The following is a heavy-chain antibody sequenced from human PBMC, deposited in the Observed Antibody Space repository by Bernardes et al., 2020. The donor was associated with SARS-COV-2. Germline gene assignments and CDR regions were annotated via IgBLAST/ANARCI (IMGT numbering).Heavy chain of an antibody. D-gene: IGHD1-1*01. CDR2: MSHSGRT. CDR1: GYSIKSVYF. CDR3: TRGRPETEGFFYYGMDA. Sequence: SETLSLTCTVSGYSIKSVYFWGWIRQPPGKGLEWIGSMSHSGRTYHNPSLESRVTLLVDTSKNQFSLKLSFVTAADTAVYYCTRGRPETEGFFYYGMDAWGQGTAVTVSS. V-gene: IGHV4-38-2*02. J-gene: IGHJ6*02.